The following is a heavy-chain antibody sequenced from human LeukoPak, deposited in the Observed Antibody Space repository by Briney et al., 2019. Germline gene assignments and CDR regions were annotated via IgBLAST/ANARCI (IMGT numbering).Heavy chain of an antibody. V-gene: IGHV3-30*02. CDR1: VYTFSNYG. D-gene: IGHD4-23*01. CDR2: IRYDGSNK. CDR3: AKDGSAVAKEGDAFDI. Sequence: GGSLRLSCAASVYTFSNYGMHWVRQAPGKGLEWVAFIRYDGSNKYYADSVKGRFTISRDNSKNTLYLQMNSLRAEDTAVYYCAKDGSAVAKEGDAFDIWGQGTMVTVSS. J-gene: IGHJ3*02.